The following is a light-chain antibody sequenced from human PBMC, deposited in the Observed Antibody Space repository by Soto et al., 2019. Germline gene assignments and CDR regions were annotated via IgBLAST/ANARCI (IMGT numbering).Light chain of an antibody. Sequence: EIVMTQSPATLSVSPGERDTISCRASQSVSSNLAWYQQKPGQAPRLLIYGASTRATGIPARFSGSGSGTEFTLTISSLQSEDFAVYYCQQYNNWPPPLTFGGGTKVDIK. CDR1: QSVSSN. V-gene: IGKV3-15*01. J-gene: IGKJ4*01. CDR3: QQYNNWPPPLT. CDR2: GAS.